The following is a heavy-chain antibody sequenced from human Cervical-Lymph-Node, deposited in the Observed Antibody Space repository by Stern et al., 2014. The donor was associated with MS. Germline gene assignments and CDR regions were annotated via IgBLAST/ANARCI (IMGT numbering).Heavy chain of an antibody. J-gene: IGHJ4*02. D-gene: IGHD6-13*01. CDR2: ISYDGRDT. V-gene: IGHV3-30*18. CDR1: EFTFSNYG. Sequence: QVQLVESGGGVVHPGRSLRLSCAASEFTFSNYGMHWVRQAPGKGLEWVAVISYDGRDTSYGDSVKGRFTISRDNLKNTLYLQMNSLRLEDTAVYYCAKDRRSNSWPRQIDYWGQGTLVTVSS. CDR3: AKDRRSNSWPRQIDY.